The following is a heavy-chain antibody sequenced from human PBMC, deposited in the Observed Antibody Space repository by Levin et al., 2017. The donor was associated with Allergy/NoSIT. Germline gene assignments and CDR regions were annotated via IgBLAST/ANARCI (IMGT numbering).Heavy chain of an antibody. CDR1: GFTFDDYA. CDR2: ISWNSGSI. D-gene: IGHD3-3*01. V-gene: IGHV3-9*01. CDR3: AKVKFLEWLSYFDY. J-gene: IGHJ4*02. Sequence: SLKISCAASGFTFDDYAMHWVRQAPGKGLEWVSGISWNSGSIGYADSVKGRFTISRDNAKNSLYLQMNSLRAEDTALYYCAKVKFLEWLSYFDYWGQGTLVTVSS.